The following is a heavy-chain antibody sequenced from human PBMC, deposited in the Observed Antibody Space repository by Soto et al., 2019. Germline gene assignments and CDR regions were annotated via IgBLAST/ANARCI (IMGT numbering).Heavy chain of an antibody. J-gene: IGHJ4*02. D-gene: IGHD6-19*01. CDR1: GYTLTELS. CDR3: ATDPIAVAGTGPSDDY. V-gene: IGHV1-24*01. Sequence: GASVKVSCKVSGYTLTELSMHWVRQAPGKGLEWMGGFDPEDGETIYAQKFQGRVTMTEDTSTDTAYMELSSLRSEDTAVYYCATDPIAVAGTGPSDDYWGQGTLVTVSS. CDR2: FDPEDGET.